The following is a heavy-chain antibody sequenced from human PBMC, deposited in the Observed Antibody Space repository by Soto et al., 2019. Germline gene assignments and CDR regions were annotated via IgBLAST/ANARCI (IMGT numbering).Heavy chain of an antibody. Sequence: SETLSLTCIVSGCSISNYYWSWIRQPPGKGLEWIGFIHYSGSTNYNPSLKGRVTMSVDTSKNQFSLKLTSVNTADTAIYYCTRGGDPYKTGHWGQGTLVT. V-gene: IGHV4-59*01. CDR1: GCSISNYY. CDR2: IHYSGST. D-gene: IGHD2-21*01. J-gene: IGHJ4*02. CDR3: TRGGDPYKTGH.